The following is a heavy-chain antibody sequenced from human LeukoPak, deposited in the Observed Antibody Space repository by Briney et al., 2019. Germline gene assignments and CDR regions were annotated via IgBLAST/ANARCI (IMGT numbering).Heavy chain of an antibody. CDR2: IYSGGST. J-gene: IGHJ4*02. D-gene: IGHD2-15*01. V-gene: IGHV3-53*01. CDR3: VVGGSPGY. CDR1: GFTVSSDY. Sequence: PGGSLRLSCAASGFTVSSDYMSWVRQAPGKGLEWVSVIYSGGSTDYADFVQGRFTASRDNTKNTWSLEMNSLRAEDTAVYYCVVGGSPGYWGQGTLVTVSS.